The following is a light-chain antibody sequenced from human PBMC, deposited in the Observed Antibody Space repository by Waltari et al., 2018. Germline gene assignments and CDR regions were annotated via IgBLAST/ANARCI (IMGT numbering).Light chain of an antibody. J-gene: IGLJ3*02. CDR1: NIETKS. Sequence: SYVLTQPPSMSVPPGETASISCGGYNIETKSVHWSQQRPGQAPVLVMYYYSDRPSAIPERFSGSNTGDTATLTISRIEAGDEADYYCQVWDSSSDHPWVFGGGTKLTVL. V-gene: IGLV3-21*04. CDR3: QVWDSSSDHPWV. CDR2: YYS.